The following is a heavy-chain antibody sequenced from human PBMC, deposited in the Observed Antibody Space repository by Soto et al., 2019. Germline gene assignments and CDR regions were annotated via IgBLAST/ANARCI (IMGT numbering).Heavy chain of an antibody. CDR1: GGTFSSYA. Sequence: VKVSCKASGGTFSSYAISWVRQAPGQGLEWMGGIIPIFGTANYAQKFQGRVTITADKSTSTAYMELSSLRSEDTAVYYCAFTSSWYYYYYGMDVWGQGTTVTVSS. D-gene: IGHD2-2*01. J-gene: IGHJ6*02. CDR2: IIPIFGTA. V-gene: IGHV1-69*06. CDR3: AFTSSWYYYYYGMDV.